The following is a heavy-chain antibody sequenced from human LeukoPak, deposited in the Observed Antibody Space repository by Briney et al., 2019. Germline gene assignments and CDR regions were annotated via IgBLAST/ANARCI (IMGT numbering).Heavy chain of an antibody. J-gene: IGHJ4*02. Sequence: SQTLSLTCAISGYSVSSTSAAWNWIRQSPSRGLEWLGGTYYRSQWYNEYAASVISRVTINSDTSKNHFSLQLNSVTPGDTAVYYCARGVTYSFDYWGQGTLVTVSS. CDR1: GYSVSSTSAA. CDR3: ARGVTYSFDY. D-gene: IGHD2-21*02. V-gene: IGHV6-1*01. CDR2: TYYRSQWYN.